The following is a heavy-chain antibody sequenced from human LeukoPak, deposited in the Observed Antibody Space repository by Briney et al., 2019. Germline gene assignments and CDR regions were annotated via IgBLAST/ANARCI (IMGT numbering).Heavy chain of an antibody. CDR3: ARGGYGFRGEDPYYYMDV. J-gene: IGHJ6*03. CDR1: GGTFSSYA. D-gene: IGHD3-10*01. V-gene: IGHV1-69*05. CDR2: IIPIFGTA. Sequence: SVKVSCRASGGTFSSYAISWVRQAPGQGLEWMGGIIPIFGTANYAQKSQGRVTITTDESTSTAYMELSSLRSEDTAVYYCARGGYGFRGEDPYYYMDVWGKGTTVTVSS.